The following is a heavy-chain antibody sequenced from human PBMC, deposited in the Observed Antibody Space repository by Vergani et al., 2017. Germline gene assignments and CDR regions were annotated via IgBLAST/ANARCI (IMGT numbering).Heavy chain of an antibody. CDR1: GYTFTSYA. V-gene: IGHV1-3*01. Sequence: QVQLVQSGAEVKKPGASVKVSCQASGYTFTSYAMHWVRQAPGQRLEWMGWINAGNGNTKYSQKFQGRVTITSDTSASTAYMELSSLRSEDTAVYYCARDRVLGILNWFDPWGQGTLVTVSS. J-gene: IGHJ5*02. CDR3: ARDRVLGILNWFDP. CDR2: INAGNGNT. D-gene: IGHD3-16*01.